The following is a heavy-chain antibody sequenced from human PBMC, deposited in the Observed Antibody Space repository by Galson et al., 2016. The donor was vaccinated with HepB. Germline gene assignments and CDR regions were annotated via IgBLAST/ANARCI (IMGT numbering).Heavy chain of an antibody. CDR2: IYYSGST. CDR3: ARGGTYYDVLTGYPYGGYFDY. J-gene: IGHJ4*02. V-gene: IGHV4-59*01. D-gene: IGHD3-9*01. CDR1: GGSMRSYY. Sequence: SETLSLTCNVSGGSMRSYYWSWIRQPPGKGLEWIGYIYYSGSTNYNPSLKSRVTISVDTSKTQFSLKLSSVTAADTAVYYCARGGTYYDVLTGYPYGGYFDYWGQGTLVTVSS.